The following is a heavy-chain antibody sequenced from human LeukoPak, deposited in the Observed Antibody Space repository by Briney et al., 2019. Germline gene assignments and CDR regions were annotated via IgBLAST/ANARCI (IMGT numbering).Heavy chain of an antibody. CDR2: IIPIFGTA. CDR1: GGTFSSYA. Sequence: GASVKVSCKASGGTFSSYAISWVRQAPGQGLEWMGGIIPIFGTANYAQKFQGRVTITADESTSTAYIELSSLRSEDTAVYYCARAERWANAFDIWGQGTMVTVSS. J-gene: IGHJ3*02. V-gene: IGHV1-69*13. CDR3: ARAERWANAFDI. D-gene: IGHD5-24*01.